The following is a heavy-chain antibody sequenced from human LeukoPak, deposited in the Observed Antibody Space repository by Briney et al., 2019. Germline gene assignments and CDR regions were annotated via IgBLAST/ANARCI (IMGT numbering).Heavy chain of an antibody. V-gene: IGHV1-18*01. D-gene: IGHD3-22*01. J-gene: IGHJ4*02. CDR1: GYTFTSYG. Sequence: ASVKVSCKASGYTFTSYGISWVRQAPGQGLEWMGWISAYNGNTNYAQKLQGRVTMTTDTSTSTAYMELRSLRSDDTAVYYCAGRATYYYDSSGYYYPRGYFDYWGQGTLVTVSS. CDR3: AGRATYYYDSSGYYYPRGYFDY. CDR2: ISAYNGNT.